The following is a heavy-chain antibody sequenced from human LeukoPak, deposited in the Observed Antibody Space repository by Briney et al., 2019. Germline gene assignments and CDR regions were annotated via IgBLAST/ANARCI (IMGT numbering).Heavy chain of an antibody. Sequence: ALVKVSCKASGYTFTSYAMHWVRQAPGQRLEWMGWINAGNGNTKYSQKFQGRVTITRDTSASTAYMELSSLRSEDTAVYYCARTTVTTYYYYYGMDVWGQGTTVTVSS. CDR3: ARTTVTTYYYYYGMDV. V-gene: IGHV1-3*01. J-gene: IGHJ6*02. CDR1: GYTFTSYA. D-gene: IGHD4-17*01. CDR2: INAGNGNT.